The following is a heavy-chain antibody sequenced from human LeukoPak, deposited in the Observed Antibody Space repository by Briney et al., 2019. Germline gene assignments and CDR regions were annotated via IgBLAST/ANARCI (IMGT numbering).Heavy chain of an antibody. Sequence: SETLSLTCTVSGGSISSYYWSWIRQPPGKGLEWIGYIYYSGSTNYDPSLKSRGTISVDTSKNQFSLKLSSVTAADTAVYYCARVMTTVITDAFDIWGQGTMVTVSS. CDR1: GGSISSYY. D-gene: IGHD4-23*01. CDR3: ARVMTTVITDAFDI. CDR2: IYYSGST. J-gene: IGHJ3*02. V-gene: IGHV4-59*01.